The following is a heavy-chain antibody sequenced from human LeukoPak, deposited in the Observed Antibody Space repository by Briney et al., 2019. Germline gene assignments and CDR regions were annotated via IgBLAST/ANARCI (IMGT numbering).Heavy chain of an antibody. V-gene: IGHV3-23*01. Sequence: GGSLRLSCAASGFTFSSYAMSWVRQAPGKGLEWVSAISGSGGSTYYADSVKGRFTISRDNAKNSLYLQMNSLRAEDTAVYYCARENKEGTAAAGPPYYYYYYMDVWGKGTTVTISS. CDR3: ARENKEGTAAAGPPYYYYYYMDV. CDR1: GFTFSSYA. D-gene: IGHD6-13*01. J-gene: IGHJ6*03. CDR2: ISGSGGST.